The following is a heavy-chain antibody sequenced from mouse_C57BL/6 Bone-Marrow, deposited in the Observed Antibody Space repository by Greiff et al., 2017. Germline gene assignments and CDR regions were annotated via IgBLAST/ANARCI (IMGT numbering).Heavy chain of an antibody. J-gene: IGHJ1*03. CDR1: GYAFSSSW. Sequence: QVQLQQSGPELVKPGASVKISCKASGYAFSSSWMNWVKQRPGKGLEWIGRIYPGDGDTNYTGKFKGKATLTADKSSSTAYMQLSSLTYEDSAVYFCARSTTVVEFSRGYFDVWGTGTTVTVSS. CDR2: IYPGDGDT. V-gene: IGHV1-82*01. D-gene: IGHD1-1*01. CDR3: ARSTTVVEFSRGYFDV.